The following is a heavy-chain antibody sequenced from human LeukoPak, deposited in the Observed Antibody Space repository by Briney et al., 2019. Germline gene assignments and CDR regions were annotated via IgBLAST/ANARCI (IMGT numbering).Heavy chain of an antibody. V-gene: IGHV1-2*02. Sequence: ASVKVSCKASGYTFTGSYMHWVRQAPGQGLEWVGWVSPTTGGTNYAQKFQGRVTMTRDTSISTAYMELSRLRADDTAVYYCAGYEVVEMATSLYYYYGMDVWGQGTTVTVSS. CDR1: GYTFTGSY. CDR3: AGYEVVEMATSLYYYYGMDV. CDR2: VSPTTGGT. D-gene: IGHD5-24*01. J-gene: IGHJ6*02.